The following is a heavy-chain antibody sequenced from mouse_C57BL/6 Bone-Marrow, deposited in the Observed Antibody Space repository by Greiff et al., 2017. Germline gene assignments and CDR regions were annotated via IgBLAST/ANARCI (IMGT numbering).Heavy chain of an antibody. D-gene: IGHD1-1*01. CDR3: TSYYGSTFAY. CDR1: GYTFTDYE. V-gene: IGHV1-15*01. Sequence: VQLQQSGAELVRPGASVTLSCKASGYTFTDYEMHWVKQTPVHGLEWIGAIDPETGGTAYNQKFKGKAILTADKSSSTAYMELRSLTSEDSAGYYCTSYYGSTFAYWGQGTLVTVSA. CDR2: IDPETGGT. J-gene: IGHJ3*01.